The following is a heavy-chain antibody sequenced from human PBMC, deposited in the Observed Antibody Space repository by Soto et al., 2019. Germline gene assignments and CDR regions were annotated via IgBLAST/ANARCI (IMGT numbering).Heavy chain of an antibody. CDR2: IGGSGGTT. CDR1: GFTFSSYA. J-gene: IGHJ3*01. V-gene: IGHV3-23*01. D-gene: IGHD1-1*01. Sequence: EVPLLESGGGLVQPGGSLRLSCAASGFTFSSYAMTWVRQAPGKGLDWVSAIGGSGGTTYYADSVKGRFTISRDNSKNTLYLHMNSLRAEDTAIYYCAKGVTTQPFDVWGQGTMVTVSS. CDR3: AKGVTTQPFDV.